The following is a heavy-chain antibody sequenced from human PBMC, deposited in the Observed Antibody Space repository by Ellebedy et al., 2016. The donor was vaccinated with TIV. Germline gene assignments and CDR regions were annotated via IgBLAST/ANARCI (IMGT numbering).Heavy chain of an antibody. V-gene: IGHV3-30*04. CDR3: ARALGYCSSGSCYATSTDDVFDI. J-gene: IGHJ3*02. Sequence: GESLKISXAASGFTFNSYAIHWVRQAPGKGLEWVAVISDDGIRKYYADSVKGRFTTSRDNAKNTASLQMSSLRAEDTAVYYCARALGYCSSGSCYATSTDDVFDIWGQGTMVTVSS. CDR2: ISDDGIRK. D-gene: IGHD2-15*01. CDR1: GFTFNSYA.